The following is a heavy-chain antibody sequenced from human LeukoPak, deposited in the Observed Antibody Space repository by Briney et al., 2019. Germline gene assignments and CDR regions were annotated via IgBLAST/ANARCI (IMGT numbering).Heavy chain of an antibody. V-gene: IGHV3-11*01. J-gene: IGHJ4*02. D-gene: IGHD2-21*01. CDR2: ISASGSMT. CDR1: GFILSVLY. CDR3: ARHMVLSACEF. Sequence: GGSLRLSCAASGFILSVLYMTCIRQAPGKGLEWISSISASGSMTLYADSVKGRFTISRDNAKNSLHLHVNCLGADGTGVDFCARHMVLSACEFWGQGTLVTVSS.